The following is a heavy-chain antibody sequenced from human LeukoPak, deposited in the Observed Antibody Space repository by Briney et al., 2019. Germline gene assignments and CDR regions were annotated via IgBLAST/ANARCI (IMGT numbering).Heavy chain of an antibody. D-gene: IGHD2-8*01. V-gene: IGHV3-21*01. CDR1: GFTFSSYS. CDR3: ASAERMLDAFDI. J-gene: IGHJ3*02. Sequence: GGSLRLSCAASGFTFSSYSMSWVRQAPGKGLEWVSSISSSSSYIYYADSVKGRFTISRDNAKNSLYLQMNSLRAEDTAVYYCASAERMLDAFDIWRQGTMVTVSS. CDR2: ISSSSSYI.